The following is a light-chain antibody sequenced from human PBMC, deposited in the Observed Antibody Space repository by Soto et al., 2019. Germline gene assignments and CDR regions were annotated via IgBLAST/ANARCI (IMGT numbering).Light chain of an antibody. CDR1: QGISSY. CDR3: QQLNSYPLN. V-gene: IGKV1-9*01. CDR2: AAS. Sequence: IQFTQSPSSLSASVGDRVTIPCRASQGISSYLAWYQQKPGKAPKLLIYAASTLQSGVPSRFSGSGSGTDFILTISSLQPEDFASYYCQQLNSYPLNCGGGTKGDIK. J-gene: IGKJ4*01.